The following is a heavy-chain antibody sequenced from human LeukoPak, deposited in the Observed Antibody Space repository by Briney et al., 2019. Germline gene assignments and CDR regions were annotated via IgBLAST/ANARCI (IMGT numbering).Heavy chain of an antibody. Sequence: ASVKVSCKVSGHTLSDLSMHWVRQAPGKGLGWMGGFDPEDGETIYAQRFKGRVTMTEDTSADTAYMELSSLRSEDTAVYYCARDGVKGFDYWGQGTLVTVSS. CDR3: ARDGVKGFDY. D-gene: IGHD2-8*01. V-gene: IGHV1-24*01. CDR1: GHTLSDLS. CDR2: FDPEDGET. J-gene: IGHJ4*02.